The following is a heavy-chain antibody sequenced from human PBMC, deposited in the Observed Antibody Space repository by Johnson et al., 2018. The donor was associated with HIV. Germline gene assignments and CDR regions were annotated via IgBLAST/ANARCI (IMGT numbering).Heavy chain of an antibody. Sequence: QMQLVESGGGVVQPGRSLRLSCAASGFTFSSYGMHWVRQAPGKGLEWVAVISYDGSNKYYADSVKGRFTISRDNSKNTLYLQMNSLRAEDTAVYYCAREGAWELRPGAFDIWGQGTMVTVSS. CDR2: ISYDGSNK. CDR3: AREGAWELRPGAFDI. V-gene: IGHV3-30*03. CDR1: GFTFSSYG. D-gene: IGHD1-7*01. J-gene: IGHJ3*02.